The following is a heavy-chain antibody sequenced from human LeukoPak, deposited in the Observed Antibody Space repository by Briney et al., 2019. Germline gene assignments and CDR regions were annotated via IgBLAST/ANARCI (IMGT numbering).Heavy chain of an antibody. V-gene: IGHV3-23*01. CDR3: AKLPVSYSSGWSNFDY. J-gene: IGHJ4*02. Sequence: GGSLRLSCAASGFTFSSYAMSWVRQAPGKGLEWVSAISGSGGSTYYADSVKGRFTISRDNSKNTLYLQMNSLRAEDTAVYYCAKLPVSYSSGWSNFDYWGQGTLVTVSS. D-gene: IGHD6-19*01. CDR1: GFTFSSYA. CDR2: ISGSGGST.